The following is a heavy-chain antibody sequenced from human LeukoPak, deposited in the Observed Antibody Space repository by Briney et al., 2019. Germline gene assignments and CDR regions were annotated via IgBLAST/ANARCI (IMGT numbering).Heavy chain of an antibody. D-gene: IGHD2-2*01. CDR1: GFTFSSYG. V-gene: IGHV3-33*01. J-gene: IGHJ4*02. CDR3: ARDVCTSTSCYFDY. Sequence: GGSLGLSCAASGFTFSSYGMHWVRQAPGKGLEWVAVIWYDGSNKYYADSVKGRFTISRDNSKNTLYVQMNSLRAEDTAVYYCARDVCTSTSCYFDYWGQGTLVTVSS. CDR2: IWYDGSNK.